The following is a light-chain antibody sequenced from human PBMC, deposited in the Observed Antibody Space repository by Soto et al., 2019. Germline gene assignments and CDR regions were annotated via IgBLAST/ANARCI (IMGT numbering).Light chain of an antibody. V-gene: IGLV2-14*01. CDR2: DVS. Sequence: QSALTQPASVSGSPGQSITISCTGTISDLGGYNYVSWYQQHPGKAPKLMIYDVSNRPSGVSNRFSGSKSGNTASLTISGLQAEDEADYYCSSYTSSSTPVFGTGTKLTVL. CDR1: ISDLGGYNY. J-gene: IGLJ1*01. CDR3: SSYTSSSTPV.